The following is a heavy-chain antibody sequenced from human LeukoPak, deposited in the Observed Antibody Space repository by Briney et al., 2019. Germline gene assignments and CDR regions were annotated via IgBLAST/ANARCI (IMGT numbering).Heavy chain of an antibody. Sequence: GGSLRLSCAASGFTFSSYSMNWVRQAPGKGLEWVSYISSSSSSTIYYADSVKGRFTISRDNAKNSLYLQMNSLRAEDTAVYYCAREPGYYDRAPGAFDIWGQGTMVTVSS. V-gene: IGHV3-48*01. D-gene: IGHD3-22*01. CDR1: GFTFSSYS. CDR3: AREPGYYDRAPGAFDI. CDR2: ISSSSSSTI. J-gene: IGHJ3*02.